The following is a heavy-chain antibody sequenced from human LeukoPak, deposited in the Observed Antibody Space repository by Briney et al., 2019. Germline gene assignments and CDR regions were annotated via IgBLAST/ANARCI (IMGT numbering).Heavy chain of an antibody. Sequence: GGSLRLSCAASGFTFSGYSMSWVRQAPGKGLEWVSSISTSSSYIYYTDSVKGRFTISRDNAKKSLYLQMNSLRAQDTAVYYCANSVTFGGALRGDWGQGTLVTVSA. D-gene: IGHD3-16*01. J-gene: IGHJ4*02. CDR1: GFTFSGYS. CDR2: ISTSSSYI. CDR3: ANSVTFGGALRGD. V-gene: IGHV3-21*01.